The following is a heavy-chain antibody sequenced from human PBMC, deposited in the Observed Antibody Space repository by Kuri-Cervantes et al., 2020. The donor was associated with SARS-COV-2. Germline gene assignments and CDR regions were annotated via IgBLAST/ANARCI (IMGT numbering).Heavy chain of an antibody. V-gene: IGHV1-46*01. D-gene: IGHD3-10*01. CDR2: INPSGGST. CDR3: AREVVPSGYYYGMDV. Sequence: ASVKVSCKVSGYTLTELSMHWVRQAPGQGLEWMGIINPSGGSTSYAQKFQGRVTMTRDTSTSTVYMELSSLRSEDTAVYYCAREVVPSGYYYGMDVWGQGTTVTVSS. CDR1: GYTLTELS. J-gene: IGHJ6*02.